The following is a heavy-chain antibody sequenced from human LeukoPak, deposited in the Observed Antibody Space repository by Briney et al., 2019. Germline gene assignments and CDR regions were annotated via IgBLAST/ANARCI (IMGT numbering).Heavy chain of an antibody. J-gene: IGHJ5*02. D-gene: IGHD2-2*01. CDR1: GGSIGSGGYS. CDR2: IYHSGST. CDR3: ARARLRSVPGGAPQYWFDP. V-gene: IGHV4-30-2*01. Sequence: KPSQTLSLTCAVSGGSIGSGGYSWSWIRQPPGKGLEWIGYIYHSGSTYYNPSLKSRVTISVDRSKNQFSLKLSSVTAADTAVYYCARARLRSVPGGAPQYWFDPWGQGTLVTVSS.